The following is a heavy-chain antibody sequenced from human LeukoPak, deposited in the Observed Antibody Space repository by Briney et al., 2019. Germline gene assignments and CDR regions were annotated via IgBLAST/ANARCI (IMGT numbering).Heavy chain of an antibody. D-gene: IGHD3-10*01. Sequence: SVKVSCKASGGTFSSYAIRWVRQAPGQGLEWMGGIIPIFGTANYAQKFQGRVTITADKSTSTAYMELSRLRSDDTAVYYCARDRAPYYYGGGWGQGTLVTVSS. V-gene: IGHV1-69*06. CDR2: IIPIFGTA. CDR1: GGTFSSYA. J-gene: IGHJ4*02. CDR3: ARDRAPYYYGGG.